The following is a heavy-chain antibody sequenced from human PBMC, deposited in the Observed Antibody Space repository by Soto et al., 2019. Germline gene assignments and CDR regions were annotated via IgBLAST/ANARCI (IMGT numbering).Heavy chain of an antibody. J-gene: IGHJ3*01. CDR3: ARGGRDGFDL. V-gene: IGHV4-4*07. Sequence: PSETLSLTCSVSGGAICTSYCNLIRQTAGTGLEWIGRIYITGSTNIHPSLKSRVAMSVDTAKNQFSLKLTSATAADTAVYYCARGGRDGFDLWGQGTMVTVSS. CDR2: IYITGST. CDR1: GGAICTSY. D-gene: IGHD3-10*01.